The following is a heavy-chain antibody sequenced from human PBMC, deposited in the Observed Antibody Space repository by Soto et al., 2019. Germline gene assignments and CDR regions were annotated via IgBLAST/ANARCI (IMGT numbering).Heavy chain of an antibody. CDR2: ISSSGSTI. D-gene: IGHD3-22*01. Sequence: GGSLRLSCTASGFTFSDYYMSWIRQAPGKGLEWVSYISSSGSTIYYADSVKGRFTISRDNAKNSLYLQMNSLRAEDTAVYYCARVRYYDSSGYYFLSRAAYYFDYWGQGTLVTVSS. CDR3: ARVRYYDSSGYYFLSRAAYYFDY. V-gene: IGHV3-11*01. J-gene: IGHJ4*02. CDR1: GFTFSDYY.